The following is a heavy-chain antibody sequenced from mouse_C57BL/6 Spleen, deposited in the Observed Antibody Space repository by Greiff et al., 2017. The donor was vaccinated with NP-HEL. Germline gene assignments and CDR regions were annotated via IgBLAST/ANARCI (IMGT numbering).Heavy chain of an antibody. CDR2: ISSGSSTI. V-gene: IGHV5-17*01. D-gene: IGHD1-1*01. CDR1: GFTFSDYG. J-gene: IGHJ4*01. CDR3: ARDYGSSYAMDY. Sequence: EVMLVESGGGLVKPGGSLKLSCAASGFTFSDYGMHWVRQAPEKGLEWVAYISSGSSTIYYAEKVKGRFTISRDKAKNTLFLQMTSLRAEETAMYYCARDYGSSYAMDYWGQGTSVTVSS.